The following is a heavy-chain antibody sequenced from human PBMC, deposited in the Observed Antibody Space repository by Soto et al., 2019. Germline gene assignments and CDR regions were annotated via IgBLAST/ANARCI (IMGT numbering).Heavy chain of an antibody. CDR2: IKQDGSEK. CDR3: AGGLDRIQLWIDY. D-gene: IGHD5-18*01. V-gene: IGHV3-7*03. Sequence: PVGSLRLSCAASGFTFSSYWMSWVRQAPGKGLEWVANIKQDGSEKYYVDSVKGRFTISRDNAKNSLYLQMNSLRAEDTAVYYCAGGLDRIQLWIDYWGQGTLVTVSS. CDR1: GFTFSSYW. J-gene: IGHJ4*02.